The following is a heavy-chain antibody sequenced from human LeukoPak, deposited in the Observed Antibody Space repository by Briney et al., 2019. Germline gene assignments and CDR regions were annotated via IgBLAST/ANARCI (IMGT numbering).Heavy chain of an antibody. CDR2: ISSSSSYI. CDR1: GFTFSSYS. CDR3: AREKPQYYDFWSAATDMDV. J-gene: IGHJ6*03. V-gene: IGHV3-21*01. Sequence: GGPLRLSCAASGFTFSSYSMNWVRQAPGKGLEWVSSISSSSSYIYYADSVKGRFTISRDNAKNSLYLQMNSLRAEDTAVYYCAREKPQYYDFWSAATDMDVWGKGTTVTVSS. D-gene: IGHD3-3*01.